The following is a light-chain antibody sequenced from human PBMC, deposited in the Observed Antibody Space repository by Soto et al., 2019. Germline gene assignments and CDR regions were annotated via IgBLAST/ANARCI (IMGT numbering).Light chain of an antibody. CDR3: QQYNNWPPT. Sequence: EIVMTQSPATLSVSPGERATLSCRASQSVSGNLAWYQQKPGQAPRLLIYGASTGATGIPARFSGSGSGTEFTITISSQQSEDFAVYYCQQYNNWPPTFGQGTKVEIK. CDR2: GAS. V-gene: IGKV3-15*01. CDR1: QSVSGN. J-gene: IGKJ1*01.